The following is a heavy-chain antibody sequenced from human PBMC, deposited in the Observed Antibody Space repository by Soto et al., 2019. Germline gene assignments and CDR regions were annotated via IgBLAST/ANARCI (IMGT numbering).Heavy chain of an antibody. V-gene: IGHV4-34*01. J-gene: IGHJ6*02. CDR2: INHSGST. Sequence: SETLSLTCAVYGGSFSGYYWSWIRQPPGKGLEWIGEINHSGSTNYNPSLKSRVTISVDTSKNQFSLKLSSVTAADTAVYYCASRHPHCSGGSCYSKRYYYYGMDVWGQGTTVTVSS. D-gene: IGHD2-15*01. CDR1: GGSFSGYY. CDR3: ASRHPHCSGGSCYSKRYYYYGMDV.